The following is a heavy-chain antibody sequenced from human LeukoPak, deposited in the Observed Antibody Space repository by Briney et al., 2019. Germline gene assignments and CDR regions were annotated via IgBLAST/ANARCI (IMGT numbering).Heavy chain of an antibody. J-gene: IGHJ6*02. CDR1: GFTLSSYA. Sequence: GRSLTLSCPASGFTLSSYAMHWVRPAPGRGLEWVAVKYYADSVKGRITIFRDNSKNTLYLQMNSLRAEDTAVYYCARGGAEAGHYYYYGMDVWGQGTTVTVSS. V-gene: IGHV3-30*04. CDR2: K. CDR3: ARGGAEAGHYYYYGMDV. D-gene: IGHD6-13*01.